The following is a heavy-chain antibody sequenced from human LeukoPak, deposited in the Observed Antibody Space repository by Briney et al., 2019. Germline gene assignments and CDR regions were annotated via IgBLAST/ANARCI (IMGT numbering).Heavy chain of an antibody. D-gene: IGHD6-13*01. V-gene: IGHV1-2*02. CDR2: INPNSGGT. Sequence: ASVKVSCKASGYTFTGYYMHWVRQAPGQGLEWMGWINPNSGGTNYAQKFQGRVTMTRDTSISTAYMELSRLRSDDTAVYYCARRGSSSWTYYYYMDVWGKGTTVTISS. CDR3: ARRGSSSWTYYYYMDV. J-gene: IGHJ6*03. CDR1: GYTFTGYY.